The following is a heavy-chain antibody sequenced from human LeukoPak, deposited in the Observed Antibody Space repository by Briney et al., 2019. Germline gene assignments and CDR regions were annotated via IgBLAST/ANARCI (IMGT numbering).Heavy chain of an antibody. CDR3: ARDRRGYDSSGYHQYGMDV. CDR2: IYSGDST. CDR1: GFTVSSNY. V-gene: IGHV3-66*02. D-gene: IGHD3-22*01. Sequence: GGSLRLSCAASGFTVSSNYMSWVRQAPGKGLEWVSVIYSGDSTYYADSVKGRFTISRDNSKNTLYLQMNSLRAEDTAVYYCARDRRGYDSSGYHQYGMDVWGQGTTVTVSS. J-gene: IGHJ6*02.